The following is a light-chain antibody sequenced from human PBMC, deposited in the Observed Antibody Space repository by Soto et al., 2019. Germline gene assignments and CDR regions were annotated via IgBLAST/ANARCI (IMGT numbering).Light chain of an antibody. J-gene: IGLJ3*02. V-gene: IGLV2-23*01. CDR2: EGS. CDR1: SSDVGSYNI. Sequence: QSALTQPASVSGSLGQSITISCTGTSSDVGSYNIVSWYQQHPGKVPKLIIYEGSSRPSGVSNRFSGSKSGNTAALTISGLQAEDEGDYYCCSYAGSSNGVFGGGTKLPVL. CDR3: CSYAGSSNGV.